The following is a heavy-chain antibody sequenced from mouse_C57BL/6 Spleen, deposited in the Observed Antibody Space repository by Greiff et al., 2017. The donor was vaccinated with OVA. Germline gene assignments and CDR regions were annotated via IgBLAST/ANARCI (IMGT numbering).Heavy chain of an antibody. V-gene: IGHV1-9*01. D-gene: IGHD1-1*01. CDR3: ARHHYYVSSYDWYFDV. CDR1: GYTFTGYW. CDR2: ILPGSGST. Sequence: QVQLQQSGAELMKPGASVKLSCKATGYTFTGYWIEWVKQRPGHGLEWIGEILPGSGSTNYNEKFKGKATFTADTSSNTAYMQLGSLTAEDSAIYYCARHHYYVSSYDWYFDVWGTGTTVTVSS. J-gene: IGHJ1*03.